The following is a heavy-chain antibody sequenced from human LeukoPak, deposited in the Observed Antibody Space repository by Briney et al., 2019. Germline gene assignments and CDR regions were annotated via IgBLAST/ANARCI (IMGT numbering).Heavy chain of an antibody. D-gene: IGHD3-10*01. J-gene: IGHJ4*02. CDR1: GGSISSYY. CDR3: ARHRFGELDY. V-gene: IGHV4-59*01. CDR2: IYYSGRT. Sequence: KTSETLSLTCTVSGGSISSYYWSWIRQPPGKGLEWVVDIYYSGRTNYNPSVKSRVTISLDTSKNQFSLKLRSGTAADTAVYYCARHRFGELDYWGQGTLVTVSS.